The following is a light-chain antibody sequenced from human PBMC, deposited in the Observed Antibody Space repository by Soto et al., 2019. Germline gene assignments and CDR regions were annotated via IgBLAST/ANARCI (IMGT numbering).Light chain of an antibody. CDR2: GAS. V-gene: IGKV1-39*01. CDR1: QSISHY. J-gene: IGKJ2*01. CDR3: QQSYTFPYT. Sequence: DIQMTQSPSSLSAAAGHRVTITCRASQSISHYLNWYQQKPGKAPKLLLYGASTLQSGVPSRFSGSGSGTDFTLAIDILQPEDFATYYCQQSYTFPYTFGQGTKLEIK.